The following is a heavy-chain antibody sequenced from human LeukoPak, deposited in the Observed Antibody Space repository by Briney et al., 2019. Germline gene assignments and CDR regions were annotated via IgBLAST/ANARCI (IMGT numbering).Heavy chain of an antibody. CDR2: ISGSGGST. CDR3: AKDQRATVTARGGFDI. J-gene: IGHJ3*02. V-gene: IGHV3-23*01. D-gene: IGHD4-17*01. CDR1: GFTFNSYA. Sequence: GGSLRLSCAASGFTFNSYAMSWVRQAPGKGLEWVSAISGSGGSTYYADSVKGRFTISRDNSKNTLYLQMNSLRAEDTAVYYCAKDQRATVTARGGFDIWGQGTMVTVSS.